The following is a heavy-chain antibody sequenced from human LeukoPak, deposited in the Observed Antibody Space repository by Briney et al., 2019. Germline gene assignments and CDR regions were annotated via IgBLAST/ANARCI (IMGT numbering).Heavy chain of an antibody. CDR1: GYTFISYD. D-gene: IGHD6-19*01. CDR3: ARDSSGWYYYYYGMDV. V-gene: IGHV1-8*01. J-gene: IGHJ6*02. Sequence: ASVKVSCKASGYTFISYDINWVRQATGQGLEWMRWMNPNSGNTGYAQKFQGRVTMTRNTSISTAYMELSSLRSEDTAVYYCARDSSGWYYYYYGMDVWGQGTTVTVSS. CDR2: MNPNSGNT.